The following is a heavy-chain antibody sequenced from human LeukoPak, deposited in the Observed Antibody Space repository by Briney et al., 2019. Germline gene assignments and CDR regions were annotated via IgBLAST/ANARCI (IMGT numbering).Heavy chain of an antibody. CDR1: GGSLSNDD. Sequence: SETLSLTCSIDGGSLSNDDWTWIRQPPGKGLEWIGEINHSGSTNYNSSLKSRVTISGDTSKKQVSLKLRSVTAADTAVYYCARLTIIEYAFDIWGQGTMVTVSS. CDR2: INHSGST. V-gene: IGHV4-34*01. D-gene: IGHD3-22*01. J-gene: IGHJ3*02. CDR3: ARLTIIEYAFDI.